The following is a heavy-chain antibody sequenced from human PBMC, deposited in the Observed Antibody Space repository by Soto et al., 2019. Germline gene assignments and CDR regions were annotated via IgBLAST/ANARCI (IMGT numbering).Heavy chain of an antibody. D-gene: IGHD3-10*01. CDR1: GYTFTGYY. J-gene: IGHJ6*04. V-gene: IGHV1-2*04. CDR2: INPNSGGT. Sequence: ASVKVSCKASGYTFTGYYMHWVRQAPGQGLEWMGWINPNSGGTNYAQKFQGWVTMTRDTSISTAYMELSRLRSDDTAVYSCARPPPGDDMVGGVISFMDVWAKGTTVTVSS. CDR3: ARPPPGDDMVGGVISFMDV.